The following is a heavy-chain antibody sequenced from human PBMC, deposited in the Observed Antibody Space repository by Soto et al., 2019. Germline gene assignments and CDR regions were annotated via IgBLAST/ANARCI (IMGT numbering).Heavy chain of an antibody. Sequence: GGSLRLSCAASGFTFSSYGMHWVHQAPGKGLEWVAVIWYDGSNKYYADSVKGRFTISRDNSKNTLYLQMNSLRAEDTAVYYCARDHGGQWLVSVIDYWGQGTLVTVSS. CDR1: GFTFSSYG. D-gene: IGHD6-19*01. V-gene: IGHV3-33*01. CDR3: ARDHGGQWLVSVIDY. J-gene: IGHJ4*02. CDR2: IWYDGSNK.